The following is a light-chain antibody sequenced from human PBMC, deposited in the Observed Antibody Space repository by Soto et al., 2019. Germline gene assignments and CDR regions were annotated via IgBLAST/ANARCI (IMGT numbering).Light chain of an antibody. J-gene: IGLJ7*01. CDR1: SSDVGGYNS. Sequence: QSALTQPASVSGSPGQSITISCTGTSSDVGGYNSVSWYQQHSGEAPKLMIYAVSNRSSGVSDRFSGSKSANTASLTISGLQAEDEAHYYCCSYTSSATRVFGGGTQLTVL. CDR3: CSYTSSATRV. V-gene: IGLV2-14*01. CDR2: AVS.